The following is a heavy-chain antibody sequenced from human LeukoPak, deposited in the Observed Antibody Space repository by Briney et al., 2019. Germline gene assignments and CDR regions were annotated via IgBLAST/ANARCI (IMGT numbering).Heavy chain of an antibody. V-gene: IGHV3-23*01. Sequence: GGSLRLSCAASGFTFSSYAMSWVRQAPGKGLEWVSAISGSGGSTYYADSVKGRFIISRDNSKNTLYLQMNSLRAEDTAVYYCAKDQDIVVVVAAAGGPDYWGQGTLVTVSS. CDR1: GFTFSSYA. CDR2: ISGSGGST. J-gene: IGHJ4*02. D-gene: IGHD2-15*01. CDR3: AKDQDIVVVVAAAGGPDY.